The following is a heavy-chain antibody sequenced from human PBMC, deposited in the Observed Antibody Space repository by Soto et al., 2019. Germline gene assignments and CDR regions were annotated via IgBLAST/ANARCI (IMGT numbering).Heavy chain of an antibody. Sequence: ASVKVSCKASGCTFTSYAMHWVRQAPGQRLEWMGWINAGNGNTKYSQKFQGRVTITRDTSASTAYMELSSLRSEDTAVYYCARDQHYDSSGYYYGMDVWGQGTTVTVSS. J-gene: IGHJ6*02. CDR3: ARDQHYDSSGYYYGMDV. V-gene: IGHV1-3*01. CDR1: GCTFTSYA. D-gene: IGHD3-22*01. CDR2: INAGNGNT.